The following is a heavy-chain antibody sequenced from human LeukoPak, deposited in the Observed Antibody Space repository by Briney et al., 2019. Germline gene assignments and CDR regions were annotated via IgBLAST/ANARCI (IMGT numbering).Heavy chain of an antibody. CDR1: GYTFTGYY. J-gene: IGHJ6*03. Sequence: GASVKVSCKASGYTFTGYYMHWVRQAPGQGLEWMGWINPNSGGTNYAQKFQGRVTMTRDTSISTAYMELSRLRSDDTAVYYCARDSNWNYNNYYYYMDVWGKGTTVTVSS. D-gene: IGHD1-7*01. CDR2: INPNSGGT. V-gene: IGHV1-2*02. CDR3: ARDSNWNYNNYYYYMDV.